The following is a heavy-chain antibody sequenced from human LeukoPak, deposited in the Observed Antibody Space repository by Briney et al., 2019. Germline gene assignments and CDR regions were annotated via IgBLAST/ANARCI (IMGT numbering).Heavy chain of an antibody. CDR3: AGSNWGRSFDY. D-gene: IGHD7-27*01. J-gene: IGHJ4*02. V-gene: IGHV1-2*02. Sequence: ASVKVSRKASVYTFTGYYMHWVRQAPGQGLEWMGWINPNSGGTNYAQKFQGRVTMTRDTSISTAYMELSRLRSDDTSVYYCAGSNWGRSFDYWGQGTLVTVSS. CDR1: VYTFTGYY. CDR2: INPNSGGT.